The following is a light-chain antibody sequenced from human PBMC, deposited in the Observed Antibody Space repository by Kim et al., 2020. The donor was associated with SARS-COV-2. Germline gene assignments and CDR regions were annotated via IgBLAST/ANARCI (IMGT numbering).Light chain of an antibody. CDR3: QQYNSYSWT. CDR1: QSISGW. CDR2: KAS. V-gene: IGKV1-5*03. J-gene: IGKJ1*01. Sequence: DIQMTQSPSTLSASVGDRVTITCRAGQSISGWLAWYQQKPGKVPKLLIYKASSLESGVPSRFSGSGSGTEFTLTISSLQSDDFATYYCQQYNSYSWTFGQGTKVDIK.